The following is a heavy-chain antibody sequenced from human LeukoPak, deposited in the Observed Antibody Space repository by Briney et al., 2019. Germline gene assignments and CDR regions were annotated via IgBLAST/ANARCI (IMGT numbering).Heavy chain of an antibody. J-gene: IGHJ4*02. Sequence: PGGSLRLSCAASGFIFSHYWMSWVRQAPGKGLEWVANIKEDGSEKYYVDSVKGRFGISRDNAENSLHLQVNSLRVEDTAVYYCARDPGNTAAGAFDYWGQGTLVTVSS. D-gene: IGHD6-13*01. CDR2: IKEDGSEK. V-gene: IGHV3-7*01. CDR3: ARDPGNTAAGAFDY. CDR1: GFIFSHYW.